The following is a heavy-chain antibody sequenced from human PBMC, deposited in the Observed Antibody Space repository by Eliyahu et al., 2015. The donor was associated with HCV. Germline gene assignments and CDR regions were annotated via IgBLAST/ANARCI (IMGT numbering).Heavy chain of an antibody. J-gene: IGHJ4*02. D-gene: IGHD2-2*01. CDR1: GFTFSNXW. Sequence: EVQLVESGGGLVKPGGSLRLSCAASGFTFSNXWMSWVRQAPGKGLEWVGRIKSKTDGGTTDYAAPVKGRFTISRDDSKNTLYLQMNSLKTEDTAVYYCTTANPEYQLLFRGDYYFDYWGQGTLVTVSS. CDR2: IKSKTDGGTT. V-gene: IGHV3-15*01. CDR3: TTANPEYQLLFRGDYYFDY.